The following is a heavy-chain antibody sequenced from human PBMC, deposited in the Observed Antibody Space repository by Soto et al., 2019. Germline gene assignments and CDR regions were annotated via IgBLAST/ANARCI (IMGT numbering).Heavy chain of an antibody. J-gene: IGHJ4*02. CDR3: ARDHTPYYDILTGTGVDY. V-gene: IGHV3-33*01. CDR2: IWYDGSNK. CDR1: GFTFSSYG. Sequence: GGSLRLSCAASGFTFSSYGMHRVRQAPGKGLEWVAVIWYDGSNKYYADSVKGRFTISRDNSKNTLYLQMNSLRAEDTAVYYCARDHTPYYDILTGTGVDYWGQGTLVTVSS. D-gene: IGHD3-9*01.